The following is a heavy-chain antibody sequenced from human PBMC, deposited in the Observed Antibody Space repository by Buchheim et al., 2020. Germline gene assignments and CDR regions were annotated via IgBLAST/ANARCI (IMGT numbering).Heavy chain of an antibody. CDR3: AKDFGRMGTFDY. D-gene: IGHD3-10*01. CDR1: GYTFSSYA. Sequence: EVQLLESGGGLVQPGGSLRLSCAASGYTFSSYAMSWVRQAPGKGLEWVPAISGSGGSTYYADSVEGLLTIPRDTSKNTLYLQMNSLRAEDTAVYYCAKDFGRMGTFDYWGQGTL. CDR2: ISGSGGST. V-gene: IGHV3-23*01. J-gene: IGHJ4*02.